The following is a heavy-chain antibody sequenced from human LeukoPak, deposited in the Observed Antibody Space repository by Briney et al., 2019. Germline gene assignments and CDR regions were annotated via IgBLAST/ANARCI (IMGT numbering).Heavy chain of an antibody. J-gene: IGHJ4*02. Sequence: SETLSLTCTVSGGSISSYYWTWIRQPPGKGLEWIGNMDSSGSTNYNPSLKSRVTISIDTSKNQFSLKVSSVTAADTAVYYCARSSLSGELFYWGQGTLVTVSS. V-gene: IGHV4-59*01. D-gene: IGHD3-10*01. CDR3: ARSSLSGELFY. CDR2: MDSSGST. CDR1: GGSISSYY.